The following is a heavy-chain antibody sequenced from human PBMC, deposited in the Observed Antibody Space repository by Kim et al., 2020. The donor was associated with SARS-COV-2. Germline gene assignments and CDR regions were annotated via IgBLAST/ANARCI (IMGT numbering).Heavy chain of an antibody. CDR2: INQDGSVK. CDR1: GFTFSSYL. CDR3: ASLQGLATTFKY. D-gene: IGHD5-12*01. J-gene: IGHJ4*02. Sequence: GGSLRLSCAASGFTFSSYLLSWVRQAPGKVLEWAATINQDGSVKWYVDSLKGRFTISRDNARNSLYLQMNTLRAEDTAMYYCASLQGLATTFKYWGQGTL. V-gene: IGHV3-7*01.